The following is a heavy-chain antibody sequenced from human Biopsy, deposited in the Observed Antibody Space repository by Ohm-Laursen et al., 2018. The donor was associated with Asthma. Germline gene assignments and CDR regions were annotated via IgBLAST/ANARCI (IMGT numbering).Heavy chain of an antibody. J-gene: IGHJ3*02. CDR2: ISKDASTQ. CDR1: GFSFSNFA. CDR3: VRDGTGDAFDI. V-gene: IGHV3-30*01. D-gene: IGHD1-1*01. Sequence: SLRLSCAASGFSFSNFAIHWVRQAPGKGLEWVGVISKDASTQDYADSVKGRFTMARDNPKNTLDLQMNSLREEDTAVYYCVRDGTGDAFDIWGQGTVVSVSS.